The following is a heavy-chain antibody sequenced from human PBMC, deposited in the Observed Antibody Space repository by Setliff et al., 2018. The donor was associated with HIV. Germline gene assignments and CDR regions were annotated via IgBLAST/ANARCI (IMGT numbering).Heavy chain of an antibody. D-gene: IGHD4-4*01. CDR1: GGSISSSSYY. V-gene: IGHV4-39*02. CDR2: IYYSGST. CDR3: ARDDYKPAPYYYGMDV. J-gene: IGHJ6*01. Sequence: SETLSLTCTVSGGSISSSSYYWGWIRQPPGKGLEWIGRIYYSGSTYYNPSLKSRVTISVDTSKNQFSLKLSSVTAADTAVYYCARDDYKPAPYYYGMDVWGQGTTVTVST.